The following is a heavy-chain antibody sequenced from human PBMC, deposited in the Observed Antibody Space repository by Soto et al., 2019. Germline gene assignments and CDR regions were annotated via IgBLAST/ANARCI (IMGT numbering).Heavy chain of an antibody. J-gene: IGHJ4*02. CDR2: ISGSGGST. CDR3: AKDDTYYYDSSGYLPLDY. CDR1: GFTFSSYA. Sequence: PGGSLRLSCAASGFTFSSYAMSWVRQAPGKGLEWVSAISGSGGSTYCADSVKGRFTISRDNSKNTLYLQMNSLRAEDTAVYYCAKDDTYYYDSSGYLPLDYWGQGTLVTVSS. D-gene: IGHD3-22*01. V-gene: IGHV3-23*01.